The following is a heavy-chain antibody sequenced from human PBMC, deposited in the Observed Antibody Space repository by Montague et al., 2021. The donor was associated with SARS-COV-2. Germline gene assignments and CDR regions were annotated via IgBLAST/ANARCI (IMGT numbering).Heavy chain of an antibody. J-gene: IGHJ4*02. CDR2: ISYDGSNK. V-gene: IGHV3-30*04. CDR3: ARDRDTRHTTPIDY. D-gene: IGHD2-15*01. CDR1: GFSFSEYA. Sequence: SLRLSCAAPGFSFSEYAMHWVRQAPGKGLEWVAIISYDGSNKYYAVSVKGRFTISRDNSKNTLFLQMSSLRAEDTAVYFCARDRDTRHTTPIDYWGQGTLVTVSS.